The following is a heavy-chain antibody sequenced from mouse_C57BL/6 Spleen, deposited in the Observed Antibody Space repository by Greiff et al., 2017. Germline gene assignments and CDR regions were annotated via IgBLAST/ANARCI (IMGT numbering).Heavy chain of an antibody. CDR1: GYAFSSYW. D-gene: IGHD2-1*01. CDR2: IYPGDGDT. Sequence: VQVVESGAELVKPGASVKISCKASGYAFSSYWMNWVKQRPGKGLEWIGQIYPGDGDTNYNGKFKGKATLTADKSSSTAYMQLSSLTSEDSAVYFCAREGDGNLDYWGQGTTLTVSS. V-gene: IGHV1-80*01. J-gene: IGHJ2*01. CDR3: AREGDGNLDY.